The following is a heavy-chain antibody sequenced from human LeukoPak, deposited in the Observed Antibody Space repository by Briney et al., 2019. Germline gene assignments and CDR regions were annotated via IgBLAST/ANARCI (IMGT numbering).Heavy chain of an antibody. J-gene: IGHJ4*02. Sequence: GGSLRLSCAASGFTVSSNYMSWVRQAPGKGLEWVSVIYSGGSTYYSDSVKGRFTISRHNSKNTLYLQMNSLRAEDTAVYYCARDHGGIIDYWGQGTLVTVSS. D-gene: IGHD4-23*01. CDR3: ARDHGGIIDY. CDR2: IYSGGST. V-gene: IGHV3-53*04. CDR1: GFTVSSNY.